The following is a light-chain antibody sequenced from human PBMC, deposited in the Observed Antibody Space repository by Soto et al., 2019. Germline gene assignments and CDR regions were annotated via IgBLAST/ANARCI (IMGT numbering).Light chain of an antibody. V-gene: IGKV1-39*01. Sequence: DIQMTQSPSSLSASVGDRVTITCRASQSTSGYLNWYQHKPGKAPNLLIYAASTLQSGVPSRFSGSGSGTDYTLTISSLQREDFATYYCQQSYSFPLTFGQGTKVEIK. CDR2: AAS. CDR1: QSTSGY. CDR3: QQSYSFPLT. J-gene: IGKJ1*01.